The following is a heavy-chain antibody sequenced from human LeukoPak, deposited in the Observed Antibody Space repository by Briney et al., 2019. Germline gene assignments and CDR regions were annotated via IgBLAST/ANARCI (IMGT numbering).Heavy chain of an antibody. D-gene: IGHD6-19*01. J-gene: IGHJ4*02. CDR3: ARDGRYRSGWSFDY. CDR2: INPFNGDT. V-gene: IGHV1-46*01. CDR1: GYTFTSYY. Sequence: ASVKVSCKASGYTFTSYYIHWVRQAPGQGLEWMGIINPFNGDTTHAQRFQGRLTLTSDTSTSTVDVELTSLRSDDTAVYYCARDGRYRSGWSFDYWGQGTQVTVSS.